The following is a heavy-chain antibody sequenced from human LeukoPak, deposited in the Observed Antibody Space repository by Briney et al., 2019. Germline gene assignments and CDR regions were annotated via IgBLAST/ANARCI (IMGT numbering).Heavy chain of an antibody. Sequence: ASVKVSCKASGYTFTSYDINWVRQAPGQGLEWMGWISAYNGNTNYAQKLQGRVTMTTDTSTSTAYMELRSLRSDDTAVYYCARAPTIFGVVSKDYWGQGTLVTVSS. CDR2: ISAYNGNT. V-gene: IGHV1-18*01. CDR3: ARAPTIFGVVSKDY. J-gene: IGHJ4*02. D-gene: IGHD3-3*01. CDR1: GYTFTSYD.